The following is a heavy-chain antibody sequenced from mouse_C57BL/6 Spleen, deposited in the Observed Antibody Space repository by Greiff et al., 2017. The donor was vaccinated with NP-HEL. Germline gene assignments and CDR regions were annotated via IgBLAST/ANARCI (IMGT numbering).Heavy chain of an antibody. CDR1: GYTFTSYW. J-gene: IGHJ4*01. Sequence: QVQLKQPGAELVKPGASVKLSCKASGYTFTSYWMHWVKQRPGRGLEWIGRIDPNSGGTKYNEKFKSKATLTVDKPSSTAYMQLSSLTSEDSAVYYCARLTVVDAMDYWGQGTSVTVSS. CDR3: ARLTVVDAMDY. V-gene: IGHV1-72*01. CDR2: IDPNSGGT. D-gene: IGHD1-1*01.